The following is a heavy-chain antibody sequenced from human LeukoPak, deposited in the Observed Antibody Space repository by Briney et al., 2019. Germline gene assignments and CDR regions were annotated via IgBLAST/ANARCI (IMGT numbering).Heavy chain of an antibody. J-gene: IGHJ4*02. CDR2: IYSGGRT. D-gene: IGHD2-15*01. CDR3: ARGPGTPNDF. V-gene: IGHV3-66*01. CDR1: GFTVSNNY. Sequence: GSLRLSCAASGFTVSNNYMSWVRQAPGKGLEWVSLIYSGGRTFYAGSVKGRFTISRDNSKNTLYLQMNSLRGEDTAVYYCARGPGTPNDFWGQGTLVTVSS.